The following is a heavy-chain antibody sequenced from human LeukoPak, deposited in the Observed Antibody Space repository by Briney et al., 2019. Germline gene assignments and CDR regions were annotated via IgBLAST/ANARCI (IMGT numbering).Heavy chain of an antibody. CDR2: IKQDGSEK. V-gene: IGHV3-7*01. Sequence: GGSLRLSCAASGFTFSSYWMSWVRQAPGKGLEWVANIKQDGSEKYYVDSVKGRFTISRDNAKNSLYLQMNSLRAEDTAVYYCARVDDSSGYYYFHYYYGMDVWGQGTTVTVSS. D-gene: IGHD3-22*01. CDR1: GFTFSSYW. J-gene: IGHJ6*02. CDR3: ARVDDSSGYYYFHYYYGMDV.